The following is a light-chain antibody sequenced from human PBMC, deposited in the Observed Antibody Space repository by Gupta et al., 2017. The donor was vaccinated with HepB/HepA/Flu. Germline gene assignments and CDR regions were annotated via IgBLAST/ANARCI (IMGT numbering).Light chain of an antibody. CDR1: NIGDKS. Sequence: SYVLTQPPSVSVAPGNTARITCGGDNIGDKSVHWYQQKPGQAPVLVLYDDSDRPSGIPERFSGSNSGNTATVTISRVEVGDEADYYCQVWDSNNDHVVCGGGTKLTVL. J-gene: IGLJ2*01. CDR3: QVWDSNNDHVV. CDR2: DDS. V-gene: IGLV3-21*03.